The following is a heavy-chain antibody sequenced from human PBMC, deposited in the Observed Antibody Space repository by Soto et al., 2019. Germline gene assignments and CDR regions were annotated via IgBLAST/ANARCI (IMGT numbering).Heavy chain of an antibody. J-gene: IGHJ4*02. CDR3: VRDTYDTSADY. CDR1: QFTFSDYG. CDR2: IWYDGSKK. D-gene: IGHD3-22*01. V-gene: IGHV3-33*01. Sequence: QVQLVESGGGVVQPGRSLRLSCVVSQFTFSDYGMHWIRQAPDQGLEWLGTIWYDGSKKIYGDSVRGRFTIFRDNSKNTLYLQMNSLRGEDTAVYYCVRDTYDTSADYWGRGSLVIVS.